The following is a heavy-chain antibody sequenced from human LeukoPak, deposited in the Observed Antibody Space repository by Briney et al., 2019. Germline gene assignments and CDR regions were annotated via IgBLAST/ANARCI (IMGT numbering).Heavy chain of an antibody. Sequence: GASVKVSCKASGYTFTSYGISWVRQAPGQGLEWMGWISAYNGNTNYAQKLQGRVTMTTDTSTSTAYMELRSLRSDDTAVYYCARDRVLRYFDWSQYYFDYWGQGTLVTVSS. CDR1: GYTFTSYG. D-gene: IGHD3-9*01. J-gene: IGHJ4*02. CDR3: ARDRVLRYFDWSQYYFDY. V-gene: IGHV1-18*01. CDR2: ISAYNGNT.